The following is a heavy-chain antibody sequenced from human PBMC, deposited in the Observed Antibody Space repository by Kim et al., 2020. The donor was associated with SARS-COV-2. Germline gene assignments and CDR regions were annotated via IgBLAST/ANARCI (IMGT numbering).Heavy chain of an antibody. V-gene: IGHV3-33*01. CDR3: ARKAYGGDPDDFYGMDD. D-gene: IGHD2-21*02. CDR1: GFTFSSYG. CDR2: IWYNGSGK. J-gene: IGHJ6*02. Sequence: GGSLRLSCAASGFTFSSYGMNWVRQAPGKGLEWVAVIWYNGSGKYYSDSVKGRFTISRDNSKNTLFLEMNSLRAEDAAIYYCARKAYGGDPDDFYGMDDWGQGTTVTVSS.